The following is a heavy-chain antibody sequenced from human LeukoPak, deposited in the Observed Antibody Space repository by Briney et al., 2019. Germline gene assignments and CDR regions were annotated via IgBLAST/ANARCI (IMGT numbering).Heavy chain of an antibody. J-gene: IGHJ5*02. CDR1: GFTFSSYA. CDR3: AKYCGGDCSRRWFDP. CDR2: ISSSGVST. V-gene: IGHV3-23*01. D-gene: IGHD2-21*02. Sequence: GGSLRLSCAASGFTFSSYAMSWVRQAPGKGLEWVSTISSSGVSTDYADSVKGRFTISSDNSKNTLYLQMNSLRAEDTAVYYCAKYCGGDCSRRWFDPWGQGTLVTVSS.